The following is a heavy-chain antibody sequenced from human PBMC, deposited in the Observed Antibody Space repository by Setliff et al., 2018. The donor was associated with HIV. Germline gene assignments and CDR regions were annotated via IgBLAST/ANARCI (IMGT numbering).Heavy chain of an antibody. CDR3: VRDPIEGSPDYFDY. J-gene: IGHJ4*03. D-gene: IGHD1-26*01. CDR1: GFTFSNYV. Sequence: PGGSLRLSCAASGFTFSNYVINWVRQAPGKGLEWISGISGSGVNSYYADSVKGRFTISRDNSKNTLFLQMNNLRPEDTATYYCVRDPIEGSPDYFDYWGKGTTVTVSS. CDR2: ISGSGVNS. V-gene: IGHV3-23*01.